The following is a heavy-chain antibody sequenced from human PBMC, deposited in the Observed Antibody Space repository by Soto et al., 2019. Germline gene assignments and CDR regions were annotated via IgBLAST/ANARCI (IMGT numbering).Heavy chain of an antibody. D-gene: IGHD1-1*01. J-gene: IGHJ4*02. Sequence: QVQLQQWGAGLLKPSETLSLTCAVYGGSFSGYYWSWIRQPPGKGLEWIGEINHSGSTNYNPSLKSRVTISVDTSKNQFSLKLSSVTDADTAVYYCARGTGTKTFDYWGQGTLVTVSS. CDR3: ARGTGTKTFDY. CDR1: GGSFSGYY. CDR2: INHSGST. V-gene: IGHV4-34*01.